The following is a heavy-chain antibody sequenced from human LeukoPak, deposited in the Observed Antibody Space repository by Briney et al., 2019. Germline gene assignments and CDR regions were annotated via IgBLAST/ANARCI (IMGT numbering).Heavy chain of an antibody. J-gene: IGHJ4*02. Sequence: SETLSLTCTVSGGSISSYYWSWVRQPPGKGLEWIGYVSYSGSTDYNPSLKSRVTMSVDMSKNQFSLKLSSVTAADTAVYYCARQEGGIVGPYWGQGTLVTVSS. CDR2: VSYSGST. D-gene: IGHD1-26*01. V-gene: IGHV4-59*08. CDR1: GGSISSYY. CDR3: ARQEGGIVGPY.